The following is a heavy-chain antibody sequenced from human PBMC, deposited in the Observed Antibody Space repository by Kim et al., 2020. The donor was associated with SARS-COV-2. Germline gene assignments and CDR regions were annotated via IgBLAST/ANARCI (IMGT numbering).Heavy chain of an antibody. CDR2: ITYDGSTK. CDR1: GFTFSSYW. V-gene: IGHV3-74*01. D-gene: IGHD3-10*01. J-gene: IGHJ4*02. Sequence: GGSLRLSCAASGFTFSSYWMHWVRQAPGKGLVWVARITYDGSTKYYADSVKGRFTISRDNAKNTLYLQMNSLRAEDTAVYYCARETPVRGEYFFDYWGEGILVTLSS. CDR3: ARETPVRGEYFFDY.